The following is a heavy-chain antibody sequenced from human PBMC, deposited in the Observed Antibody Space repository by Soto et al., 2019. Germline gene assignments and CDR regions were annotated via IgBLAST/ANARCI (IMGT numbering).Heavy chain of an antibody. CDR1: GYTFTNYG. CDR2: ISAYNGNT. D-gene: IGHD3-22*01. CDR3: ARDLGMIVVGMSQFDY. J-gene: IGHJ4*02. V-gene: IGHV1-18*01. Sequence: QVQLVQSGAEVKKPGASVKVSCKASGYTFTNYGINWVRQAPGQGLEWMGWISAYNGNTNYAQKFQGRVTMTTDTSTSTAYMELRSLRSDDTAVYYCARDLGMIVVGMSQFDYWGQGTLVTVSS.